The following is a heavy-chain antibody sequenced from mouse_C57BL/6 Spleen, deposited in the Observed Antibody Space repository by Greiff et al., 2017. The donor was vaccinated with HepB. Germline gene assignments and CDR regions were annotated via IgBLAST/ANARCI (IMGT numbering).Heavy chain of an antibody. J-gene: IGHJ3*01. V-gene: IGHV1-55*01. Sequence: QVQLQQPGAELVKPGASVKMSCKASGYTFTSYWITWVKQRPGQGLEWIGDIYPGSGGTNYNEKFKSKATLTVDTSSSTAYMQLSSLTSEDSAVYYCARDYYGSSPSWFAYWGQGTLVTVSA. CDR1: GYTFTSYW. D-gene: IGHD1-1*01. CDR3: ARDYYGSSPSWFAY. CDR2: IYPGSGGT.